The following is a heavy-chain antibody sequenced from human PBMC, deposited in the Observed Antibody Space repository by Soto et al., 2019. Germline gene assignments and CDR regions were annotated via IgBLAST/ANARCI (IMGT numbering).Heavy chain of an antibody. V-gene: IGHV4-31*03. J-gene: IGHJ4*02. CDR2: IYYSGST. D-gene: IGHD2-2*01. CDR1: GGSIISGGYY. Sequence: SSETLSLTCTVSGGSIISGGYYWSWIRQHPGKGLEWIGCIYYSGSTYYNPSLKSRVTISLDTSKNQFSLKLSSVTAADTAVYYCARAASSTSSFDYWGQGTLVTVSS. CDR3: ARAASSTSSFDY.